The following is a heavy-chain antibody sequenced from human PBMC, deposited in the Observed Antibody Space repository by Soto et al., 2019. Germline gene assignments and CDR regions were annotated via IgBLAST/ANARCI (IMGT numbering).Heavy chain of an antibody. J-gene: IGHJ4*02. CDR3: ARSVAVGIAVAAPWDY. V-gene: IGHV3-30-3*01. D-gene: IGHD6-19*01. CDR1: GFTFSSYA. Sequence: QVQLVESGGGVVQPGRSLRLSCAASGFTFSSYAMHWVRQAPGKGLEWVAVISYDGSNKYYADSVKGRFTISRDNSKNTLYLQMNSLRAEDTAVYYCARSVAVGIAVAAPWDYWGQGSLVTVSS. CDR2: ISYDGSNK.